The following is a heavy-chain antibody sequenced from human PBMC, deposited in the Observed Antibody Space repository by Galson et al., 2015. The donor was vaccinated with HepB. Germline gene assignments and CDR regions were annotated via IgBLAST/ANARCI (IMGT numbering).Heavy chain of an antibody. CDR3: ARDRLHSLDY. J-gene: IGHJ4*02. CDR2: ISINSGNT. CDR1: GYGFTSNG. Sequence: SVKVSCKASGYGFTSNGISWVRQAPGQGLEWLGWISINSGNTNYAQRLQGRVTLTRDTSTNTAYMELRRLRSDDAAVYYCARDRLHSLDYWGQGTLVTVSS. V-gene: IGHV1-18*04.